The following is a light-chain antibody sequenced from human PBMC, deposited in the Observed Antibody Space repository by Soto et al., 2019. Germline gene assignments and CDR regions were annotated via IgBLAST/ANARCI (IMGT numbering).Light chain of an antibody. Sequence: EIVMTQSPVALSVSPGESAALSCRASQSVGRNFAWYQQRPGQAPRVLIYGTSTRATGVPARFSGSGSGTHFTLTISSLQSEDFAVYYCQQYNKWPYTFGQGARLEIK. CDR3: QQYNKWPYT. CDR2: GTS. CDR1: QSVGRN. J-gene: IGKJ2*01. V-gene: IGKV3-15*01.